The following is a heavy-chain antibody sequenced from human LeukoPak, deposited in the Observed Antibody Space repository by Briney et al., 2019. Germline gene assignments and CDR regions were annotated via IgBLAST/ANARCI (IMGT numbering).Heavy chain of an antibody. CDR3: ASAGGGQWLPRFDY. D-gene: IGHD6-19*01. V-gene: IGHV3-48*03. Sequence: GGSLRLSCAASGFTFSSYEMNWVRQAPGKGLEWVSYISSSGSTIYYADSVKGRFTISRDNAKNSLYPQMNSLRAEDTAVYYCASAGGGQWLPRFDYWGQGTLVTVSS. J-gene: IGHJ4*02. CDR2: ISSSGSTI. CDR1: GFTFSSYE.